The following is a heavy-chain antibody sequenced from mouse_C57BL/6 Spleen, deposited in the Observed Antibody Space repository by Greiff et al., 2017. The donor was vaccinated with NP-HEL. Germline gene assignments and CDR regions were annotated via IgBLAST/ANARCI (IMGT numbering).Heavy chain of an antibody. D-gene: IGHD3-2*02. V-gene: IGHV1-52*01. CDR3: AREGAQATLFAY. CDR1: GYTFTSYW. Sequence: QVQLQQPGAELVRPGSSVKLSCKASGYTFTSYWMHWVKQRPIQGLEWIGNIDPSDSETHYNQKFKDKATLTVDKSSSTAYMQLSSLTSEDSAVYYCAREGAQATLFAYWGQGALVTVSA. J-gene: IGHJ3*01. CDR2: IDPSDSET.